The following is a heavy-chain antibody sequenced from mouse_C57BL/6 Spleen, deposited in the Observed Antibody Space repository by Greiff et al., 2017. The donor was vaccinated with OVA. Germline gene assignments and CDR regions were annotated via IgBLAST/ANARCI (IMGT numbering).Heavy chain of an antibody. CDR3: ARDGYDGYPAWFAY. CDR2: ISDGGSYT. Sequence: EVKLVESGGGLVKPGGSLKLSCAASGFTFSSYAMSWVRQTPEKRLEWVATISDGGSYTYYPDNVKGRFTISRDNAKNNLYLQMSHLKSEDTAMYYCARDGYDGYPAWFAYWGQGTLVTVSA. CDR1: GFTFSSYA. J-gene: IGHJ3*01. D-gene: IGHD2-3*01. V-gene: IGHV5-4*01.